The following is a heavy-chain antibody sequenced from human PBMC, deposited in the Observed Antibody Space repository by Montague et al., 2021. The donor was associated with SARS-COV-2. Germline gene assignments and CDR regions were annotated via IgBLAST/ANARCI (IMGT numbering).Heavy chain of an antibody. Sequence: SLRLSCAASGFTFSGYEMNWVRQAPGKGLEWVSYISSSGSTIYYVDSVKGRFTISRDNAKNSLYLQMNSLRAEDTAVYYCARGRITMIVVVSHNAFDIWGQGTMVTVSS. J-gene: IGHJ3*02. D-gene: IGHD3-22*01. CDR2: ISSSGSTI. CDR1: GFTFSGYE. V-gene: IGHV3-48*03. CDR3: ARGRITMIVVVSHNAFDI.